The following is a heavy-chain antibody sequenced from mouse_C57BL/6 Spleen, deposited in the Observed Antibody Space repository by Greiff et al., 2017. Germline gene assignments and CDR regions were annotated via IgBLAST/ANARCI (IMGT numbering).Heavy chain of an antibody. CDR3: ARHEEAVVADDFDY. D-gene: IGHD1-1*01. J-gene: IGHJ2*01. Sequence: QVQLQQSGAELVKPGASVKLSCKASGYPFTDYTIHWVKQRSGQGLEWIGWFYPGRGCIKYNEKFKDKAPLTADKYTSTGYMELRRMTSEDAAVYFCARHEEAVVADDFDYWGQGTTLTVSS. V-gene: IGHV1-62-2*01. CDR2: FYPGRGCI. CDR1: GYPFTDYT.